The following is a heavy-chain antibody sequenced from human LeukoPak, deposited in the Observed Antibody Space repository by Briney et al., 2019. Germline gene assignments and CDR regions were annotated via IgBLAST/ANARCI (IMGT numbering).Heavy chain of an antibody. D-gene: IGHD3-22*01. CDR3: ARFSRYYDSSVYFDY. CDR1: GGSISDYY. J-gene: IGHJ4*02. Sequence: SETLSLTCTVSGGSISDYYWSWIRQPAGKGLEWIGRIYTSGSTNYNPSLKSRVTISVDTSKNQFSLKLSSVTAADTAVYYCARFSRYYDSSVYFDYWGQGTLVTVSS. V-gene: IGHV4-4*07. CDR2: IYTSGST.